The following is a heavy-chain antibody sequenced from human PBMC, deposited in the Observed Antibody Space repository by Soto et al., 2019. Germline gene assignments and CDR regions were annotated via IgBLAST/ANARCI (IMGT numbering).Heavy chain of an antibody. D-gene: IGHD3-22*01. V-gene: IGHV1-2*04. CDR3: ARDLWTDGMIPSAGSWFDP. CDR1: GYTFTGYY. J-gene: IGHJ5*02. Sequence: ASVKVSCKASGYTFTGYYMHWVRQAPGQGLEWMGWINPNSGGTNHAQKFQGWVTMTRDTSISTAYMELSRLRSDDTAVYYCARDLWTDGMIPSAGSWFDPWGQGTLVTVSS. CDR2: INPNSGGT.